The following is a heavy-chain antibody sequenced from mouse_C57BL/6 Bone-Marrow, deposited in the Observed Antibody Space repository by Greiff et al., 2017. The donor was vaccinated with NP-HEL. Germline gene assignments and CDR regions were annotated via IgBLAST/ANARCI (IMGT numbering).Heavy chain of an antibody. V-gene: IGHV1-26*01. CDR1: GYTFTDYY. CDR3: ARSGNMVSTGYYAMDY. CDR2: INPNNGGT. J-gene: IGHJ4*01. D-gene: IGHD1-1*02. Sequence: EVQLQQSGPELVKPGASVKISCKASGYTFTDYYMNWVKQSHGKSLEWIGDINPNNGGTSYNQKFKGKATLTVDKSSSTAYMELRSLTSEDSAVYYCARSGNMVSTGYYAMDYWGQGTSVTVSS.